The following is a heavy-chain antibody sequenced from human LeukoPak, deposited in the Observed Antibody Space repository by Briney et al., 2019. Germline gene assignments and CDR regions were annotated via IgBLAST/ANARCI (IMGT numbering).Heavy chain of an antibody. Sequence: PSETLSLTCTVSGHSVINSFYWGWIRQPPGKGPEWIGSIYHSGSTYYNPSLKSRVTISVDTSKNQFSLKLSSVTAADTAVYYCARHLPVDTAMVNLGAFDIWGQGTMVTVSS. V-gene: IGHV4-38-2*02. CDR2: IYHSGST. CDR1: GHSVINSFY. J-gene: IGHJ3*02. D-gene: IGHD5-18*01. CDR3: ARHLPVDTAMVNLGAFDI.